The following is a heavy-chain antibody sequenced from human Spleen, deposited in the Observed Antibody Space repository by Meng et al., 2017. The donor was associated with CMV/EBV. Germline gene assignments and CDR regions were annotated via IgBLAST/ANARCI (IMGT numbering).Heavy chain of an antibody. D-gene: IGHD3-3*01. V-gene: IGHV1-2*02. CDR3: ARDTRLEAYYDFDY. CDR1: THDFDINL. Sequence: ASVKVSCKASTHDFDINLLGWVRQAPGQGLEWLGWIALHTANTLFDRKFQGRVTMTRDTSISTAYMELSRLRSDDTAVYYCARDTRLEAYYDFDYWGQGTLVTVSS. J-gene: IGHJ4*02. CDR2: IALHTANT.